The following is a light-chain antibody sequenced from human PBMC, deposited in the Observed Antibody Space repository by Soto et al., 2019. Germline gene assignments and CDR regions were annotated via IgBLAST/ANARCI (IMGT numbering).Light chain of an antibody. J-gene: IGKJ5*01. V-gene: IGKV3-15*01. Sequence: EVVMTQSPATLSVYPGERATLSCRASQSITRNLALYQQSPGQAPRLLIYGASTRATGIPARFSGSGSGTEFTLTINSLQSEDFAVYYCQQYNDRPPITFGQGTRLEI. CDR1: QSITRN. CDR3: QQYNDRPPIT. CDR2: GAS.